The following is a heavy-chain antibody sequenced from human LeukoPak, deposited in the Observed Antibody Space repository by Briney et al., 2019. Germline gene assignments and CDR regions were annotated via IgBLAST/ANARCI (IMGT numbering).Heavy chain of an antibody. CDR2: ISGSGGST. D-gene: IGHD1-26*01. J-gene: IGHJ4*02. V-gene: IGHV3-23*01. CDR3: AVGSYLGRNFDY. CDR1: GFTFSSYA. Sequence: GGSLRLSCAASGFTFSSYAMSWVRQAPGKGLEWVSAISGSGGSTYYADPVKGRFTISRDNSKNTLYLQMNSLRAEDTAVYYSAVGSYLGRNFDYWGQGTLVTVSS.